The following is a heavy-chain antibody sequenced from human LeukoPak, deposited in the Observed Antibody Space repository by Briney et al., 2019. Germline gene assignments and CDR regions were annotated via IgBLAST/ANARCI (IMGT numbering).Heavy chain of an antibody. CDR1: GGTFSSYA. Sequence: SVKVSCKASGGTFSSYAISWVRQAPGQGLEWMGRIIPIFGTANYAQKFQGRVSITTDGSTSTAYMELSSLTSEDTAVYYCARETIPILASNHYFDNWGQGTLVTVSS. V-gene: IGHV1-69*05. CDR3: ARETIPILASNHYFDN. CDR2: IIPIFGTA. D-gene: IGHD3-9*01. J-gene: IGHJ4*02.